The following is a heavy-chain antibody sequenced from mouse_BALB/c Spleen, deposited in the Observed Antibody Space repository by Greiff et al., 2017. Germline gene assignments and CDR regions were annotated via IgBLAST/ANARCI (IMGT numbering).Heavy chain of an antibody. J-gene: IGHJ3*01. V-gene: IGHV3-2*02. CDR3: ARGGLRPWFAY. CDR1: GYSITSDYA. CDR2: ISYSGST. D-gene: IGHD2-4*01. Sequence: VQLQQSGPGLVKPSQSLSLTCTVTGYSITSDYAWNWIRQFPGNKLEWMGYISYSGSTSYNPSLKSRISITRDTSKNQFFLQLNSVTTEDTATYYCARGGLRPWFAYWGQGTLVTVSA.